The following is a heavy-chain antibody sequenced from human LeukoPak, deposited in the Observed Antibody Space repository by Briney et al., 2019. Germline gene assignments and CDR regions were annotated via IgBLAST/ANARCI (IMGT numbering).Heavy chain of an antibody. CDR1: GYSISSGYY. CDR3: ARVKTRPAFDI. Sequence: SETLSLTCTVSGYSISSGYYWGWIRQPPGKGLEWIGSIYYSGSTYYNPSLKSRVTISVDTSKNQFSLKLSSVTAADTAVYYCARVKTRPAFDIWGQGTMVTVSS. D-gene: IGHD4-11*01. CDR2: IYYSGST. V-gene: IGHV4-38-2*02. J-gene: IGHJ3*02.